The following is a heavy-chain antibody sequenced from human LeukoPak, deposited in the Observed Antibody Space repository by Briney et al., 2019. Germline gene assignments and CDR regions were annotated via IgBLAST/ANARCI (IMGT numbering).Heavy chain of an antibody. CDR3: ARDTTVASGMQF. CDR1: GGSISTFS. J-gene: IGHJ4*02. V-gene: IGHV4-59*01. Sequence: SETPSLTCTVSGGSISTFSWSWVRQSPGKGLEWIGSIYSSTTNFNPSFKSRVAMSVDTSKNQFSLRLNSVTTADSAVYYCARDTTVASGMQFWGQGTLVTVSS. D-gene: IGHD4-23*01. CDR2: IYSSTT.